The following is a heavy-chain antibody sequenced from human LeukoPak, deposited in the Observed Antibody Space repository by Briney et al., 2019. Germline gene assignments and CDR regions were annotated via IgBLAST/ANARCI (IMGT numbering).Heavy chain of an antibody. Sequence: SETLSLTCTVSGGSLSSDSDYWSWIRQPPGKGLEWVGYIYNSRSTNYNPSLKSRVTISIDTSNDQFSLKLTSVTAADTAVYYCARGRNYDPKIDFWGRGTLVSVSS. CDR2: IYNSRST. CDR3: ARGRNYDPKIDF. J-gene: IGHJ2*01. D-gene: IGHD1-7*01. CDR1: GGSLSSDSDY. V-gene: IGHV4-61*01.